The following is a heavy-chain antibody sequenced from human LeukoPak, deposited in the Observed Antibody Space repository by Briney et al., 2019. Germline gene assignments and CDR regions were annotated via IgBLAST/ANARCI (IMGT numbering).Heavy chain of an antibody. CDR3: ARGVGIVGATRPYYYYYYMDV. CDR1: GGSISSYY. D-gene: IGHD1-26*01. CDR2: IHYSGST. V-gene: IGHV4-59*01. Sequence: SETLSLTCTVSGGSISSYYGRWIRQPPGKGLEWIGYIHYSGSTKYNPSLNSRVPISVDTAKNQFSLKLSSVTAADTAVYYCARGVGIVGATRPYYYYYYMDVWGKGTTVTISS. J-gene: IGHJ6*03.